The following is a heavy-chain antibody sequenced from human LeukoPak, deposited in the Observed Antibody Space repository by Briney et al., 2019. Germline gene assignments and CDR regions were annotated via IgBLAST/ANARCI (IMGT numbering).Heavy chain of an antibody. CDR1: GFTFSSYS. J-gene: IGHJ6*02. CDR3: ARDLCTMVRGVPLTCYYYGMDV. Sequence: GGSLRLSCAASGFTFSSYSMNWVRQAPGKGLEWVSSISSSSSYIYYADSVKGRFTISRDNAKNSLYLQMNSLRAEDTAVYYCARDLCTMVRGVPLTCYYYGMDVWGQGTTVAVSS. D-gene: IGHD3-10*01. V-gene: IGHV3-21*01. CDR2: ISSSSSYI.